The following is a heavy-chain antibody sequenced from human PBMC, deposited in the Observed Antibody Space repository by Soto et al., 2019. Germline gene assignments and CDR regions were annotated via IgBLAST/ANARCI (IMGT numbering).Heavy chain of an antibody. D-gene: IGHD1-26*01. CDR3: AKEFEGALYFDY. CDR1: GFTFDDYA. J-gene: IGHJ4*02. Sequence: GGSLRLSCAASGFTFDDYAMHWVRQAPGKGLEWVSLISWDGGSTYYADSVKGRFTISRDNSKNSLYLQMNSLRAEDTALYYCAKEFEGALYFDYWGQGTLVTVSS. V-gene: IGHV3-43D*03. CDR2: ISWDGGST.